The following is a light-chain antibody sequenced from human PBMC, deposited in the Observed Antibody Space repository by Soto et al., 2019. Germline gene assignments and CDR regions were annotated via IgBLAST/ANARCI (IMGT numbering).Light chain of an antibody. CDR1: SSNIGAGYD. CDR2: GNS. J-gene: IGLJ1*01. Sequence: QSVLTQPPSVSGAPGQRVTISCTGSSSNIGAGYDVHWYQQLPGTAPKLLIYGNSNRPSGVPDRFSGSKSGTSASLAITGLQAEDAADYYCKSYDSSLSGYVFGTGTKVTVL. CDR3: KSYDSSLSGYV. V-gene: IGLV1-40*01.